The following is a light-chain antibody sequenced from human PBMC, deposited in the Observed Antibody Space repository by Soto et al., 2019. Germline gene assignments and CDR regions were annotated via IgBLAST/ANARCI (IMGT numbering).Light chain of an antibody. CDR3: QRANSFPQT. Sequence: DIQVTQSPSYVSASVGDTVTITCRASQFINSWLAWYQQKPGNAPRLLIYAASNLESGVPSRFSGSGFGTDFTLTISSLQPEDFATYYCQRANSFPQTFGQGTKV. V-gene: IGKV1-12*01. CDR1: QFINSW. J-gene: IGKJ1*01. CDR2: AAS.